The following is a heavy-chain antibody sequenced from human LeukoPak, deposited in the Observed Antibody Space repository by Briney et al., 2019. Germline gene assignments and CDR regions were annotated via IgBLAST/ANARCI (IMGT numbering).Heavy chain of an antibody. V-gene: IGHV4-34*01. D-gene: IGHD3-9*01. Sequence: SETLSLTCAVYGGSFSDYHWTWIRQPPGKGLEWIGEINHSGSTYYTPSLKSRVTISVDTSKNQFSLKLSSVTAADTAVYYCARLSPYYDILTGYSYYFDYWGQGTLVTVSS. CDR1: GGSFSDYH. CDR3: ARLSPYYDILTGYSYYFDY. CDR2: INHSGST. J-gene: IGHJ4*02.